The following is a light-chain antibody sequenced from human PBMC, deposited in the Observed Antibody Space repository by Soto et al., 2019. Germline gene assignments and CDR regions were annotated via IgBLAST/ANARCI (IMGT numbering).Light chain of an antibody. CDR2: EVY. Sequence: QSALTQPPSASGSPGQSVTISCTGTSSDVGGYNYVSWYQHHPGKAPKLIIYEVYKRPSGVPDRFSGSKSGNTAALTVSGLKHEDEADYYCSSYVGTNSYVFGTGTKVXVL. CDR1: SSDVGGYNY. V-gene: IGLV2-8*01. CDR3: SSYVGTNSYV. J-gene: IGLJ1*01.